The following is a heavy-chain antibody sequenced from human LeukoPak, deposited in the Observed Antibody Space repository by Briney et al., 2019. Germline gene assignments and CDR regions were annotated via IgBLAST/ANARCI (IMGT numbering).Heavy chain of an antibody. Sequence: GGSLRLSCAASGFTFSNAAMSWVRQAPGKGLEWVSTLSGSGITTYYADSVKGRFTISRDSSKNTLYLQMNSLRAEDTAVYYCAKGIYSSGWSYFDYWGHGTLVTVSS. CDR3: AKGIYSSGWSYFDY. CDR1: GFTFSNAA. J-gene: IGHJ4*01. D-gene: IGHD6-19*01. CDR2: LSGSGITT. V-gene: IGHV3-23*01.